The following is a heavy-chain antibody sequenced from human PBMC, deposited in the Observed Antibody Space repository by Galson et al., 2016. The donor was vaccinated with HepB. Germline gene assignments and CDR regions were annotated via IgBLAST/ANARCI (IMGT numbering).Heavy chain of an antibody. CDR2: ISTSGETI. J-gene: IGHJ6*04. D-gene: IGHD2-21*01. CDR3: ARRGRLHYGLDV. CDR1: GFTFSDNY. Sequence: SLRLSCAASGFTFSDNYMTWIRQAPGKGLEWTSYISTSGETIYYADSVKGRFTISRDNAKSSLYLQMNGLRVEDTAVYFCARRGRLHYGLDVWGKGTAVTVSS. V-gene: IGHV3-11*01.